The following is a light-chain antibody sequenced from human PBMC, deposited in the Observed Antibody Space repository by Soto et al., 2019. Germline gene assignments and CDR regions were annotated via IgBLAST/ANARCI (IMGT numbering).Light chain of an antibody. CDR1: QSVSSSY. J-gene: IGKJ1*01. CDR2: GAS. V-gene: IGKV3-20*01. CDR3: QHYGTSPTST. Sequence: DIVLTQSPGTLSLSPGERATLSCRASQSVSSSYLAWYQQKPGQAPRLLIYGASSRATGIPDRFSGGGSGTDFTLTISRLEPEDFVVYYCQHYGTSPTSTFGQGTKVEIK.